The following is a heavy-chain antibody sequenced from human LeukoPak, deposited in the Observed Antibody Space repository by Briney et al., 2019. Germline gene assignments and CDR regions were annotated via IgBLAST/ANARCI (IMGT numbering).Heavy chain of an antibody. J-gene: IGHJ4*01. V-gene: IGHV3-7*01. D-gene: IGHD3-22*01. CDR1: GFAFSLYW. CDR2: INPDGTKT. CDR3: ANSPMILDGHY. Sequence: GGSLRLSCAASGFAFSLYWMTWVRQAPGKGLEWVANINPDGTKTSYADFVEGRSSISRDNAKNLLYLQMRSLRAGDTAVYYCANSPMILDGHYWGHGTLVTVSS.